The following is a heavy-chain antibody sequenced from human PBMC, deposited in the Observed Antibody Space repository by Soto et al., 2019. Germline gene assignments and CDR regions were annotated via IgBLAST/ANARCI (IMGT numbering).Heavy chain of an antibody. CDR3: TTDCSSTSCRHHYYYYGMDV. V-gene: IGHV3-15*01. D-gene: IGHD2-2*01. CDR2: IKSKTDGGTT. Sequence: GSLRLSCAASGFTFSNAWVSWVRQAPGKGLEWVGRIKSKTDGGTTDYAAPVKGRFTISRDDSKNTLYLQMNSLKTEDTAVYYCTTDCSSTSCRHHYYYYGMDVWGQGTTVTVSS. CDR1: GFTFSNAW. J-gene: IGHJ6*02.